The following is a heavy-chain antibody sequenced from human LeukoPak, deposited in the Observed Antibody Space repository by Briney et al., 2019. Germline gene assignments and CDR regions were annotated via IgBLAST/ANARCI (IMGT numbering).Heavy chain of an antibody. V-gene: IGHV1-3*03. CDR1: GYTFTSYA. D-gene: IGHD2-21*01. CDR3: ARGGILWWEGYYYYYMDV. CDR2: INAGNGNT. J-gene: IGHJ6*03. Sequence: ASVKVSCKASGYTFTSYAMHWVRQAPGQRLEWMGWINAGNGNTKYSQEFQGRVTITRDTSASTAYMELSGLRSEDMAVYYCARGGILWWEGYYYYYMDVWGKGTTVTVSS.